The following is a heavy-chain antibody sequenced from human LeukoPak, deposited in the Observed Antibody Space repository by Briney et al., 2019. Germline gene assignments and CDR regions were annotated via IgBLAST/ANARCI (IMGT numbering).Heavy chain of an antibody. D-gene: IGHD3-22*01. V-gene: IGHV4-59*01. Sequence: SETLSLTCTVSGGSISSYYWSWIRQPPGKGLEWIGYIYYSGSTNYNPSLKSRVTISVDTSKNQFSLKLSSVTAADTAVYYCARRSHYDSSGYYSDAFDIWGQGTMVTVSS. CDR2: IYYSGST. CDR3: ARRSHYDSSGYYSDAFDI. CDR1: GGSISSYY. J-gene: IGHJ3*02.